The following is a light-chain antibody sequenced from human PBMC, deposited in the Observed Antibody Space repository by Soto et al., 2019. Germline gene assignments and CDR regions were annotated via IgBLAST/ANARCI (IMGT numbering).Light chain of an antibody. CDR2: DAS. V-gene: IGKV1-5*01. CDR3: QQSFT. Sequence: DTQMTQSPSTLAASVGDRVTITCRASQSISSWLAWYQQKPGKAPKLLIYDASSLESGVPSSFSGSGSGTEFTLTISSLQPDDFLTYYCQQSFTFGPGTKVDIK. J-gene: IGKJ3*01. CDR1: QSISSW.